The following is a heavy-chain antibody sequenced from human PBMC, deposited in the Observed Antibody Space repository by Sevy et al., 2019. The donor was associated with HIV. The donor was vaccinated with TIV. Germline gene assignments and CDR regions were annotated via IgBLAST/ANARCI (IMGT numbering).Heavy chain of an antibody. D-gene: IGHD2-15*01. CDR3: TRDIDSCSGGSCYPTYDY. Sequence: GGSLRLSCTASGFTFGDYAMSWVRQAPGKGLEWVGFIRSKAYGGTTEDAASVKGRFTSSRDDSKSIAYLQMNSLKTEDTAVYYCTRDIDSCSGGSCYPTYDYWGQGTLVTVSS. CDR1: GFTFGDYA. V-gene: IGHV3-49*04. CDR2: IRSKAYGGTT. J-gene: IGHJ4*02.